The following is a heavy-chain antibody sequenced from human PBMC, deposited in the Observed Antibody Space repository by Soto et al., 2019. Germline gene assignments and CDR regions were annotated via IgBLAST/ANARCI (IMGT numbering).Heavy chain of an antibody. V-gene: IGHV3-72*01. Sequence: EVQLVESGGGLVQPGGSLRLSCAASGFTFSDHYMDWVRQAPGKGLEWVGRTGNKANRYTTQYDASVKGRFTISRDDSKNSRYLEMNSLKTDDTSVDYCARGRRGYSGHFDCWGQGTLVTASS. D-gene: IGHD5-12*01. CDR3: ARGRRGYSGHFDC. CDR1: GFTFSDHY. J-gene: IGHJ4*02. CDR2: TGNKANRYTT.